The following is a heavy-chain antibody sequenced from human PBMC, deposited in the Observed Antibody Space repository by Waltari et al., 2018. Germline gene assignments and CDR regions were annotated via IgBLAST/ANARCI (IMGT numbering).Heavy chain of an antibody. J-gene: IGHJ4*02. V-gene: IGHV4-59*12. D-gene: IGHD6-19*01. CDR3: ARDSSVAGTHY. CDR1: GGSISSYY. Sequence: QVQLQESGPGLVKPSETLSLTCTVSGGSISSYYWSWIRQPPGKGLEWIGYIYYSGSTNYNPSLKSRVTISVDTSKNQFSLKLSSVTAADTAVYYCARDSSVAGTHYWGQGTLVTVSS. CDR2: IYYSGST.